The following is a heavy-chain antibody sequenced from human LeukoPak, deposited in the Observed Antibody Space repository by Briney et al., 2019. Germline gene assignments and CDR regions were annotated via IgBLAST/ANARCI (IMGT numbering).Heavy chain of an antibody. CDR3: ASSMVRGVITWFDP. CDR1: GFTFSSYA. D-gene: IGHD3-10*01. Sequence: GGSLRLSCAASGFTFSSYAMSWVRQAPGKGLEWVSAISGSGGSTYYADSVKGWFTISRDNSKNTLYLQMNSLRAEDTAVYYCASSMVRGVITWFDPWGQGTLVTVSS. V-gene: IGHV3-23*01. J-gene: IGHJ5*02. CDR2: ISGSGGST.